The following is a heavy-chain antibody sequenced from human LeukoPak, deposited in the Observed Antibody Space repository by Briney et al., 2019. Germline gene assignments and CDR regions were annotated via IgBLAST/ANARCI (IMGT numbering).Heavy chain of an antibody. CDR1: GGSISSYY. V-gene: IGHV4-59*08. CDR2: VSYSGST. D-gene: IGHD3-10*01. Sequence: PSETLSLTCTVSGGSISSYYWSWVRQPPGKGLEWIGYVSYSGSTNYNPSLKSRVTISVDTSKNQFSLKLSSVTAADTAVYYCARHPSSVPGGFDPWGQGTLVTVSS. CDR3: ARHPSSVPGGFDP. J-gene: IGHJ5*02.